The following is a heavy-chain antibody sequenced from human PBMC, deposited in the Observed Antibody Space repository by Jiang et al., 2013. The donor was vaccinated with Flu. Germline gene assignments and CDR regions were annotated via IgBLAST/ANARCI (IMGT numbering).Heavy chain of an antibody. J-gene: IGHJ4*02. CDR3: AKIPYMIVVVSLAYFDY. V-gene: IGHV3-23*04. Sequence: QLVESGGGLVQPGGSLRLSCAASGFTFSSYAMSWVRQAPGKGLEWVSAISGSGGSTYYADSVKGRFTISRDNSKNTLYLQMNSLRAEDTAVYYCAKIPYMIVVVSLAYFDYWGQGTLVTVSS. CDR1: GFTFSSYA. D-gene: IGHD3-22*01. CDR2: ISGSGGST.